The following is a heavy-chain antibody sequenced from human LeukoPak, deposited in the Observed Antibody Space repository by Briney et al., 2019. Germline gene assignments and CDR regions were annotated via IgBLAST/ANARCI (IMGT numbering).Heavy chain of an antibody. Sequence: WASVKVSCKASGYTFTSYGISWVRQAPGQGLGWMGWISAYNGYTNYAQKLQGRVTMTTDTSTSTAYMELRSLRSDDTAVYYCARDQGTMIVEAATFDYWGQGTLVTVSS. D-gene: IGHD3-22*01. CDR3: ARDQGTMIVEAATFDY. V-gene: IGHV1-18*01. J-gene: IGHJ4*02. CDR2: ISAYNGYT. CDR1: GYTFTSYG.